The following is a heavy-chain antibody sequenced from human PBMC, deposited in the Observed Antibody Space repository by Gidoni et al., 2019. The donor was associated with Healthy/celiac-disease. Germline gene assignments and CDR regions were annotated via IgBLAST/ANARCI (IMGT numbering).Heavy chain of an antibody. CDR3: ARVSLRITMVRGVIPMDV. D-gene: IGHD3-10*01. J-gene: IGHJ6*03. CDR1: GGSFSGYY. CDR2: INHSGST. Sequence: QVQLQQLGAGLLKPSETLSLTCAVYGGSFSGYYWSWIRQPPGKGLEWIGEINHSGSTNYNPSLKSRVTISVDTSKNQFSLKLSSVTAADTAVYYCARVSLRITMVRGVIPMDVWGKGTTVTVSS. V-gene: IGHV4-34*01.